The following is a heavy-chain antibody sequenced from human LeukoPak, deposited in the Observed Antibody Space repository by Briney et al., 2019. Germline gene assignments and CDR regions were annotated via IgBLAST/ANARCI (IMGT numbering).Heavy chain of an antibody. CDR1: GTIYY. CDR2: INPSGDTT. J-gene: IGHJ4*02. V-gene: IGHV1-46*01. D-gene: IGHD1-26*01. Sequence: GASAKVSCKSSGTIYYVHWVRQAPGQGLEWMGIINPSGDTTSYARRFQGRVTMTRDTSTSTVYMELSSLRSDDTAVYYCASRLQSGSPWYFDFWGQGTLVTVSS. CDR3: ASRLQSGSPWYFDF.